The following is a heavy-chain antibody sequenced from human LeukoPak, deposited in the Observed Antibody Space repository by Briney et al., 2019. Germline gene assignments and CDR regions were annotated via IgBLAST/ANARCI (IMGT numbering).Heavy chain of an antibody. D-gene: IGHD1-7*01. CDR2: IYSGGGT. CDR3: AKDRTGTTGYFDY. Sequence: GGSLRLSCAASGFTVSGDYMSWVRQAPGKGLDWVSVIYSGGGTYYADSVKGRFTISRDNSKNTLYLQMNSLRAEDTAVYYCAKDRTGTTGYFDYWGQGTLVTVSS. J-gene: IGHJ4*02. CDR1: GFTVSGDY. V-gene: IGHV3-53*01.